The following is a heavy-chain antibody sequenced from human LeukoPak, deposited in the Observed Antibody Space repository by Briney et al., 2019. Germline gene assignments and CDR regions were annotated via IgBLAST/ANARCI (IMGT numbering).Heavy chain of an antibody. V-gene: IGHV1-46*01. CDR1: GYTFTSYY. CDR2: INPSAGST. CDR3: ARGPAHNYFDY. J-gene: IGHJ4*02. Sequence: ASVKVSCKASGYTFTSYYMHWVRQAPGQGLEWMGIINPSAGSTSYAQKFQGRVTMTRDTSTSTAYMELSSLRSEDTAVYYCARGPAHNYFDYWGQGTLVTVSS.